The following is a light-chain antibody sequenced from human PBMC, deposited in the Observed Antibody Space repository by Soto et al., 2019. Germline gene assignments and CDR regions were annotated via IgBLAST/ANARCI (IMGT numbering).Light chain of an antibody. Sequence: EIVLTQSPGTLSLSPGERATLSCRASQSVSSGYLAWYQQKAGQAPRLLIYDASSRATGAPDRFRGGGSGTDFTLTIVRLDPEDFAVYYCQQYGTSPRTFGQGTKVDIK. CDR1: QSVSSGY. J-gene: IGKJ1*01. V-gene: IGKV3-20*01. CDR2: DAS. CDR3: QQYGTSPRT.